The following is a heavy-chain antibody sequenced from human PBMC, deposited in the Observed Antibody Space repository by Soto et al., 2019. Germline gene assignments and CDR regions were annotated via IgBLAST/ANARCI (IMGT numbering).Heavy chain of an antibody. CDR2: INHSGST. J-gene: IGHJ5*02. CDR1: GGSFSGYY. D-gene: IGHD3-3*01. Sequence: SETLSLTCAVYGGSFSGYYWSWIRQPPGKGLEWIGEINHSGSTNYNPSLKSRVTISVDTSKNQFSLKLSSVTAADTAVYYCARCVAYYDFWSGHYNWFDPWGQGTLVTVSS. CDR3: ARCVAYYDFWSGHYNWFDP. V-gene: IGHV4-34*01.